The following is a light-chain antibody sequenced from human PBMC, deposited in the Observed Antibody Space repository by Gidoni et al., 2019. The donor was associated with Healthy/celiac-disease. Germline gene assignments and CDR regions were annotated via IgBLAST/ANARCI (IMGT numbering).Light chain of an antibody. J-gene: IGKJ1*01. Sequence: AIQLTQPPSSLSASVGDRVTITCRASQGIRNDLGWYQQKPGKAPKLLIYAASSLQSGVPSRFSGSGSGTDFTLTISSLQPEDFATYYCLQDYNYPRTFGQGTKVEIK. CDR3: LQDYNYPRT. CDR2: AAS. CDR1: QGIRND. V-gene: IGKV1-6*01.